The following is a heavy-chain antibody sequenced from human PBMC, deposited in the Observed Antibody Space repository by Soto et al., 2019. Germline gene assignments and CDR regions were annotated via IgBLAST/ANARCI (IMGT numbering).Heavy chain of an antibody. CDR1: GFTFSSYG. CDR2: ISGSGAST. CDR3: AKELRATVTTADYYGMDV. V-gene: IGHV3-23*01. J-gene: IGHJ6*02. Sequence: EVQLLESGGGLVQPGGSLRLSCAASGFTFSSYGMSWVRQAPGKGLEWVSAISGSGASTYYADSVKGRFTISRDNSKNTLYLQMNSLRAEDTALYYCAKELRATVTTADYYGMDVWGQGTTVTVSS. D-gene: IGHD4-17*01.